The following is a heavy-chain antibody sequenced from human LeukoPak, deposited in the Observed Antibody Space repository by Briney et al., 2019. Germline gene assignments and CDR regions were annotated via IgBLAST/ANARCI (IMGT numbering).Heavy chain of an antibody. V-gene: IGHV3-23*01. CDR3: ARDKRDILTGYYDY. D-gene: IGHD3-9*01. CDR1: GFTFSSYA. CDR2: FSGSGGST. Sequence: GGSLRLSCAASGFTFSSYAMSWVRQAPGKGLEWVSAFSGSGGSTYYADSVKGRFTISRDNSKNTLYLQMNSLRAEDTAVYYCARDKRDILTGYYDYWGQGTLVTVSS. J-gene: IGHJ4*02.